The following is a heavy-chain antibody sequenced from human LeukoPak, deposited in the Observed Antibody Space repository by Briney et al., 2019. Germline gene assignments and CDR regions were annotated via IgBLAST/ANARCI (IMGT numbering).Heavy chain of an antibody. V-gene: IGHV1-8*01. Sequence: ASVEVSCKASGYTFTSYDINWVRQATGQGLEWMGWMNPNSGNTGYAQKFQGRVTMTRNTSISTAYMELSSLRSEDTAVYYCARGFYYYDSSGQGYYYGMDVWGQGTTVTVSS. CDR3: ARGFYYYDSSGQGYYYGMDV. CDR2: MNPNSGNT. D-gene: IGHD3-22*01. J-gene: IGHJ6*02. CDR1: GYTFTSYD.